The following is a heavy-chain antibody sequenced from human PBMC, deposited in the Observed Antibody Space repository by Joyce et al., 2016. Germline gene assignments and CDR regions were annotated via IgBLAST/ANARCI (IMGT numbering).Heavy chain of an antibody. V-gene: IGHV4-39*01. J-gene: IGHJ3*02. CDR3: ARRPFRFDI. Sequence: QLQLQESGPGLVKTSETLSLTCSVSGGSISSNSHYWAWIRQPPGKGLEWIGTTYYSGGTYYKPSLKSRVTISVDKSKNQFSLTLTSVTAADTAVYYCARRPFRFDIWGQGTMVTVSS. CDR2: TYYSGGT. CDR1: GGSISSNSHY.